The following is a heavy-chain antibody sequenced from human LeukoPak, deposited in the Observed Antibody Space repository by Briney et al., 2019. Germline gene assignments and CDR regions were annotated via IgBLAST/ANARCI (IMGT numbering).Heavy chain of an antibody. J-gene: IGHJ6*03. CDR2: IYYSGST. Sequence: SETLSLTCTVPGGSISSSSYYWGWIRQPPGKGLEWIGSIYYSGSTYYNPSLKSRVTISVDTSKNQFSLKLSSVTAADTAVYYCYGSAAAGTAFRVYYYYYMDVWGKGTTVTVSS. V-gene: IGHV4-39*01. D-gene: IGHD6-13*01. CDR3: YGSAAAGTAFRVYYYYYMDV. CDR1: GGSISSSSYY.